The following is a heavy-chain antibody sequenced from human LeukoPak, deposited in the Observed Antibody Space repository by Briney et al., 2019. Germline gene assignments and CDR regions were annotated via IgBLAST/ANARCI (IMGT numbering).Heavy chain of an antibody. J-gene: IGHJ4*02. CDR1: GFTFSDYY. CDR2: ISSSGSTI. D-gene: IGHD6-6*01. V-gene: IGHV3-11*04. Sequence: GGSLRLSCAASGFTFSDYYMSWIRQARGKGLGWVSYISSSGSTIYYADSVKGRFTISRDNAKNSLYLQMHSLRAEDTAVYYCAGTDSSSSFNYFDYWGQGTLVTVSS. CDR3: AGTDSSSSFNYFDY.